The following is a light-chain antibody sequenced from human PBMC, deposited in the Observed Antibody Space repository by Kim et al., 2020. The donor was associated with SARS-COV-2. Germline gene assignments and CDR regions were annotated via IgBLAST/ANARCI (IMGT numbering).Light chain of an antibody. Sequence: GQSITITCTGSSGDVGGYNYVSWYQQHPGKAPKLMIYDVSNRPSGVSTRFSGSKSGNTASLTISGLQAEDEAEYYCSSYTSSSALVFGGGTQLTVL. V-gene: IGLV2-14*03. CDR2: DVS. CDR1: SGDVGGYNY. J-gene: IGLJ2*01. CDR3: SSYTSSSALV.